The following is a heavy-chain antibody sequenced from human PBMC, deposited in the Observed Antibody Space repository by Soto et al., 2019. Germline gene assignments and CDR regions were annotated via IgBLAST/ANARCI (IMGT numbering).Heavy chain of an antibody. Sequence: SETLSLTCTVSGGSISSYYWSWIRQPPGKGLEWIGYIYYSGSTNYNPSLKSRVTISVDTSKNQFSLKLSSVTAADTAVYYCARNKYYDFWSGFNWFDPWGQGTLVTVSS. CDR2: IYYSGST. D-gene: IGHD3-3*01. CDR1: GGSISSYY. J-gene: IGHJ5*02. V-gene: IGHV4-59*01. CDR3: ARNKYYDFWSGFNWFDP.